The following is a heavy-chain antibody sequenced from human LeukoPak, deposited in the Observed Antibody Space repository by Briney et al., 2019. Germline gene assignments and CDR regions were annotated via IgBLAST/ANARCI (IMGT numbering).Heavy chain of an antibody. CDR1: GGSFSGYY. V-gene: IGHV4-34*01. CDR3: ARGGGYDYVWGSYRKDYFDY. CDR2: INHSGST. J-gene: IGHJ4*02. D-gene: IGHD3-16*02. Sequence: PSETLSLTCAVYGGSFSGYYWSWIRQPPGKGLEWIGEINHSGSTNYNPSLKSRVTISVDTSKNQFSLKLSSVTAADTAVYYCARGGGYDYVWGSYRKDYFDYWGQGTLVTVSS.